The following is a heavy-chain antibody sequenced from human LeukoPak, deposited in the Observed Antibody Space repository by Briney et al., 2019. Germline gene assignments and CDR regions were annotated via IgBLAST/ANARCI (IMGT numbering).Heavy chain of an antibody. D-gene: IGHD3-9*01. V-gene: IGHV4-34*01. CDR2: INNSGST. Sequence: SETLSLTCAVYGGSFSGYYRSWIRQPPGKGLEWIGEINNSGSTNYNPSVKSRDTISGDTSKTQFSLKLSSVTAADTAVYYCARGGRIVYYHILTGRSNWFDPWGQGTLVTVSS. J-gene: IGHJ5*02. CDR1: GGSFSGYY. CDR3: ARGGRIVYYHILTGRSNWFDP.